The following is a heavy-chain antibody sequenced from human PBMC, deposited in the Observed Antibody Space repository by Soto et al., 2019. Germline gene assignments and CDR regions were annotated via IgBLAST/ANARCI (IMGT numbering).Heavy chain of an antibody. J-gene: IGHJ4*02. CDR2: IIPIFGTA. CDR1: GGTFSSYA. D-gene: IGHD6-6*01. Sequence: QVQLVQSGAEVKKPGSSVKVSCKASGGTFSSYAISWVRQAPGQGLEWMGGIIPIFGTANYAQKFQGRVTIPANKSTGPANRGLASLGLGDTAVFYCAGKSIAARGGGGYWGQGTLVTVSS. V-gene: IGHV1-69*06. CDR3: AGKSIAARGGGGY.